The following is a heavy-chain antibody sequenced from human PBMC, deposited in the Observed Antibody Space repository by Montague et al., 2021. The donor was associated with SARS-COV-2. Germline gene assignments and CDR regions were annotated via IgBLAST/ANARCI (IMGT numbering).Heavy chain of an antibody. Sequence: TLSLTCTVSGVSISSGGYYWSWIRQHPGKGLEWIGYIYYSGSTYYNPSLKSRVTISVDTSKNQFSLKMSSVTAADTAVYYCARSPEPMIILIITSLNWYFDPWGRGTLVTVSS. CDR3: ARSPEPMIILIITSLNWYFDP. D-gene: IGHD3-22*01. CDR2: IYYSGST. J-gene: IGHJ2*01. V-gene: IGHV4-31*03. CDR1: GVSISSGGYY.